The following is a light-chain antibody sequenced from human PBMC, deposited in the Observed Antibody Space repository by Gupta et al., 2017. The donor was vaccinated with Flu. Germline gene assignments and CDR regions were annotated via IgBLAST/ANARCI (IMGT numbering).Light chain of an antibody. V-gene: IGLV3-25*02. J-gene: IGLJ3*02. CDR2: KDS. CDR1: ALPKQY. Sequence: SYELTQPPSVSVSPGQTARITCSGDALPKQYAYWYQQKSGQAPVLVIYKDSERPSGIPERFSGSSSGTTVTLTISGVQAEDEADYYCQSADSSGTYTVFGGGTKLTVL. CDR3: QSADSSGTYTV.